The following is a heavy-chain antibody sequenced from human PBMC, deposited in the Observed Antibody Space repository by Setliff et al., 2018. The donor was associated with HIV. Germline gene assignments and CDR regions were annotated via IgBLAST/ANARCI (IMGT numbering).Heavy chain of an antibody. D-gene: IGHD3-10*01. J-gene: IGHJ6*02. CDR3: AKTPMVRGAHTSGYYYYGMDV. CDR2: ISGSGGST. V-gene: IGHV3-23*01. CDR1: GFTFSSYA. Sequence: GGSLRLSCAASGFTFSSYAMSWVRQAPGKGLEWVSAISGSGGSTYYADSVKGRFTISRDNSKNTLYLQMNSLRAEDTAVYYCAKTPMVRGAHTSGYYYYGMDVWGQGTTVTVS.